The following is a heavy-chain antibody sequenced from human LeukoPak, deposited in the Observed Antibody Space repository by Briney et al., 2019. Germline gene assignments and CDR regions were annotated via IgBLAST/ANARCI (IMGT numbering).Heavy chain of an antibody. CDR2: INSDGSST. J-gene: IGHJ5*02. Sequence: GGSLRLSCAASGFTFSSYWMHWVRQAPGEGLVWVSRINSDGSSTSYADSVKGRFTISRDNAKNMLYLQMSSLRAEDTAVYYCTRGAYSSGPFDPWGQGTLVTVSS. CDR1: GFTFSSYW. CDR3: TRGAYSSGPFDP. V-gene: IGHV3-74*01. D-gene: IGHD6-19*01.